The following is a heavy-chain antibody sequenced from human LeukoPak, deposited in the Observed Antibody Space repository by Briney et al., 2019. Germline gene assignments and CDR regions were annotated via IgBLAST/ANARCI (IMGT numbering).Heavy chain of an antibody. Sequence: PGGSLRLSCAASGFTFSSYSMNWVRQAPGKGLEWVSSISSSSSYIYYADSVKGRFTISRDNAKNSLYLQMNSLRAEDTAVYYCARDCVSSSSCFQALDYWGQGTLVTVSS. CDR1: GFTFSSYS. J-gene: IGHJ4*02. D-gene: IGHD6-13*01. CDR2: ISSSSSYI. V-gene: IGHV3-21*01. CDR3: ARDCVSSSSCFQALDY.